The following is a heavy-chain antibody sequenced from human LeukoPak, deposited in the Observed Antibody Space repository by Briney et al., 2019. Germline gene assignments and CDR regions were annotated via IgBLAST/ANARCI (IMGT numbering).Heavy chain of an antibody. CDR3: AREVSVTLYYYYYYMDV. V-gene: IGHV1-69*05. CDR2: IIPIFGTA. D-gene: IGHD4-11*01. J-gene: IGHJ6*03. CDR1: GGTFSSYA. Sequence: SVKVSCKASGGTFSSYAISWVRQAPGQGLEWMGRIIPIFGTADYAQKFQGRVTITTDESTSTAYMELSSLRSEDTAVYYCAREVSVTLYYYYYYMDVWGKGTTVTVSS.